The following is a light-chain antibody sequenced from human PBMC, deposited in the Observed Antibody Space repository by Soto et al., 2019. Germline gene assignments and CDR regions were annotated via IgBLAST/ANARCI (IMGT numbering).Light chain of an antibody. CDR1: QGISSS. Sequence: DIQLTQSPSFLSASVGDRVIIPCRASQGISSSLAWYQQKPGNAPKILIYAASTLQSGVPSRFSGSGSGTEFTLTISSLQPEDVANYYCQPLNSSPFFGPGTTVEIK. J-gene: IGKJ3*01. CDR3: QPLNSSPF. CDR2: AAS. V-gene: IGKV1-9*01.